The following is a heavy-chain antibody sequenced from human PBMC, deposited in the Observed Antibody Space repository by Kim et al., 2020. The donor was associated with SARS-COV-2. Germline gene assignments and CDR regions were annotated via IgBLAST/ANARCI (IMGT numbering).Heavy chain of an antibody. D-gene: IGHD3-22*01. CDR2: ISGSSSHI. CDR1: GFTFSSYN. V-gene: IGHV3-21*01. J-gene: IGHJ4*02. Sequence: GGSLRLSCAASGFTFSSYNMNWVRQAPGKGLEWVSCISGSSSHIYYADSVKGRLTISRDNAKNSPYLQINSLRVEDTAVYYCARAPLWNSGSRGYADFWGQGTLVTVSS. CDR3: ARAPLWNSGSRGYADF.